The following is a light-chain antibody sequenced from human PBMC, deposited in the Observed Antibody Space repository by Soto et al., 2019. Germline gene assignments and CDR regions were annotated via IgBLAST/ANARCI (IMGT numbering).Light chain of an antibody. Sequence: PGEIATLSCRTSLSVSVYLDWYKQKPGQAPRLLISDASNRATGIPARFSGSGSGTDFTLTISSLEPEDFAVYYCHQRQYWPPITFGQGTRLEIK. CDR3: HQRQYWPPIT. J-gene: IGKJ5*01. V-gene: IGKV3-11*01. CDR1: LSVSVY. CDR2: DAS.